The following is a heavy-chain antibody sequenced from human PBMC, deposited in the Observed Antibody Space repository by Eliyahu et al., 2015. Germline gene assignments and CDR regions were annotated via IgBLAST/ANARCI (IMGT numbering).Heavy chain of an antibody. CDR1: GXSFSGYY. D-gene: IGHD2-21*02. CDR2: INHSGST. CDR3: RVTVVTAIQGYWYFDL. V-gene: IGHV4-34*01. Sequence: QVQLQQWGAGLLXPSETLSLTCAVYGXSFSGYYWSWIRQPPGKGLEWIGEINHSGSTNYNPSLKSRVTISVDTSKNQFSLKLSSVTAADTAVYYCRVTVVTAIQGYWYFDLWGRGTLVTVSS. J-gene: IGHJ2*01.